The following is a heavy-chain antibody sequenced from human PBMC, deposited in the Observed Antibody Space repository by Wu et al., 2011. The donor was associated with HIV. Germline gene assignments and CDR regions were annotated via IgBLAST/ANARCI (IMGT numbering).Heavy chain of an antibody. V-gene: IGHV1-69*15. D-gene: IGHD3-10*01. CDR1: GGTFSYYA. J-gene: IGHJ4*02. CDR3: ARGSGLGSYFDY. CDR2: IIPVFGTT. Sequence: QVQLVQSGAEVKTPGSSVKVSCKASGGTFSYYAINWVRQAPGQGLEWMGRIIPVFGTTNYAQKFQGRVTITADESTNTAYMELSGLRSEDTAVYYCARGSGLGSYFDYWGQGTLVSVSS.